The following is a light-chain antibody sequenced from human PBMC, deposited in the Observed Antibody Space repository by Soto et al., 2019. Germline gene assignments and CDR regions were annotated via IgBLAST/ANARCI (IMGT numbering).Light chain of an antibody. CDR2: AAS. CDR1: QSVISSY. CDR3: QQYGSSPWT. V-gene: IGKV3-20*01. Sequence: EIVLTQSPGTLSLSPGERATLSCRGSQSVISSYLVWHQQKPGQAPRLLIYAASRRATGIPDRFSGSGSGTDFTLTISRLEPEDFAVYYCQQYGSSPWTFGQVTKVDI. J-gene: IGKJ1*01.